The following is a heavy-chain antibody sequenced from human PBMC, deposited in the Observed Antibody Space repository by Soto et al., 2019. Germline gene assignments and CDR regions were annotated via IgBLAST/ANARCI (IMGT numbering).Heavy chain of an antibody. CDR3: ARRYCNSNSCYEFDY. CDR1: GFTSANYA. Sequence: PGGSLRLSCAASGFTSANYAMHWVRQAPGKGLEWVAGITWNSGVVIYADSVKGRFTISRDNAKNSLYLQMNSLTVEESAFYYCARRYCNSNSCYEFDYWGQGILVTVSS. J-gene: IGHJ4*02. CDR2: ITWNSGVV. V-gene: IGHV3-9*02. D-gene: IGHD2-2*01.